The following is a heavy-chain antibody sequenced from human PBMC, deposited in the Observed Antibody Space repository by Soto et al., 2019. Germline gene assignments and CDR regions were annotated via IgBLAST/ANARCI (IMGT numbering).Heavy chain of an antibody. V-gene: IGHV3-30*18. CDR3: AKDSRIVVVTAPYDY. J-gene: IGHJ4*02. Sequence: QVQLVESGGGVVQPGRSLRLSCAASGFTFSSYGMHWVRQAPGKGLEWVAVISYDGSNKHYADSVKGRFTISRDNSKNTLYLQMHSLRAEDTSVYYCAKDSRIVVVTAPYDYWGQGTLVTVSS. CDR1: GFTFSSYG. CDR2: ISYDGSNK. D-gene: IGHD2-21*02.